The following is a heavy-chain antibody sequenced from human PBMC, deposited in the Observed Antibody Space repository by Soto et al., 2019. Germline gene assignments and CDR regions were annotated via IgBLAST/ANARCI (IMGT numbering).Heavy chain of an antibody. J-gene: IGHJ6*02. Sequence: QVQLQESGPGLVKPSQTLSLTCTVSGGSISSDGYYWSWIRQHPGKGLEWIGYIHNSGSDSYTPSLKSRVIISVDTSKNQLSLKLSSVTAADTAVYYCAREVTIFGGGMDVWGQGTTVTVSS. CDR2: IHNSGSD. D-gene: IGHD3-3*01. CDR1: GGSISSDGYY. CDR3: AREVTIFGGGMDV. V-gene: IGHV4-31*03.